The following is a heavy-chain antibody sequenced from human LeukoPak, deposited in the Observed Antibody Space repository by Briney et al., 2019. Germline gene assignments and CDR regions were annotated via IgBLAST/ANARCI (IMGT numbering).Heavy chain of an antibody. Sequence: PSETLSLTCAVYGGSFSGYYWSWIRQPPGKGLKWIGEINHSGSTNYNPSLKSRVTISVDTSKNQFSLKLSSVTAADTAVYYCARNGCSSTSCYYYFYYGMDVWGQGTTVTVSS. D-gene: IGHD2-2*01. V-gene: IGHV4-34*01. CDR2: INHSGST. CDR3: ARNGCSSTSCYYYFYYGMDV. CDR1: GGSFSGYY. J-gene: IGHJ6*02.